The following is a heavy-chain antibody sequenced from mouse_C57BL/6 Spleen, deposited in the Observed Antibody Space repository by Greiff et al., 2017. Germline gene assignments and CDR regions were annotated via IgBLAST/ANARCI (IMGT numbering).Heavy chain of an antibody. CDR3: APSPTGLFDY. V-gene: IGHV14-2*01. J-gene: IGHJ2*01. Sequence: VQLQQSGAELVKPGASVKLSCTASGFNIKDYYMHWVKQRTEQGLEWIGRIDPEDGETKYAPKFPGKATITADTSSNTAYLQISSLTSEDTAVYYCAPSPTGLFDYWGQGTTLTVSS. D-gene: IGHD4-1*02. CDR2: IDPEDGET. CDR1: GFNIKDYY.